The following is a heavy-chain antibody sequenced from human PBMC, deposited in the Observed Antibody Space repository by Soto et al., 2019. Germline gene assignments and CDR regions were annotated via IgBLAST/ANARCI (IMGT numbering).Heavy chain of an antibody. J-gene: IGHJ4*02. V-gene: IGHV1-69*13. CDR1: GGTFSSYA. D-gene: IGHD5-18*01. CDR3: ARVLRGYSYGLFDY. CDR2: IIPIFGTA. Sequence: VASVKVSCKASGGTFSSYAISWVRQAPGQGLEWMGGIIPIFGTANYAQKFQGRVTITADESTSTAYMELSSLRSEETAEYYCARVLRGYSYGLFDYWGQGTLVTVSS.